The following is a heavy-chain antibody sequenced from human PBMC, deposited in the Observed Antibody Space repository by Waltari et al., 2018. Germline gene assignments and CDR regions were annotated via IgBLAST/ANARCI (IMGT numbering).Heavy chain of an antibody. CDR2: IYYSGST. V-gene: IGHV4-59*11. D-gene: IGHD4-17*01. CDR1: GGSISSHY. CDR3: ARANGDYLYYYDYYMDV. J-gene: IGHJ6*03. Sequence: QVQLQESGPGLVKLSETLSLTCTVSGGSISSHYWRWIRQPPGKGREWIGYIYYSGSTNYNPSLKSPVTRSVDTSKNQFSLKLSPVTAADTAVYYCARANGDYLYYYDYYMDVWGKGTTVTVSS.